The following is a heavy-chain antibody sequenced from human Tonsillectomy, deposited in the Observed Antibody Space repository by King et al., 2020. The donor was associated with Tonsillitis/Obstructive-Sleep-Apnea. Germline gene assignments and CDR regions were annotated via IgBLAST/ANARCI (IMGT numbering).Heavy chain of an antibody. Sequence: QLQESGPGLVKPSQTLSLTCTVSGGSSSSGGYYWSWIRQHPGKGLEWIGYIYYSGTTYYNPSLKSRVTIYVATSKNQFSLKLSSVSAADTAVYYCARGGYQLPPDYWGQGTLVTVSS. CDR2: IYYSGTT. CDR3: ARGGYQLPPDY. D-gene: IGHD2-2*01. CDR1: GGSSSSGGYY. V-gene: IGHV4-31*03. J-gene: IGHJ4*02.